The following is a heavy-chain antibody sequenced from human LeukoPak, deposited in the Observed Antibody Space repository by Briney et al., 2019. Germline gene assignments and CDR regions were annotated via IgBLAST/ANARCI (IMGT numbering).Heavy chain of an antibody. V-gene: IGHV3-30*02. D-gene: IGHD6-19*01. CDR1: GFRFSSYD. CDR3: AKEGSGWYYLDY. Sequence: GGSLRLSCAASGFRFSSYDIHWVCQAPGKGVEWVTFIESDGTKEYYADSVKGRFTISRDNSKNTVYVQMNTLRAEDTAVYYCAKEGSGWYYLDYWGQGTVVTVSS. CDR2: IESDGTKE. J-gene: IGHJ4*02.